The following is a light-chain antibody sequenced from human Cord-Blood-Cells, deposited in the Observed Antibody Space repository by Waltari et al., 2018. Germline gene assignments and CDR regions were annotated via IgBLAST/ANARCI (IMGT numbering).Light chain of an antibody. V-gene: IGKV3-11*01. CDR2: DAS. CDR3: QQRSNWPPT. J-gene: IGKJ4*01. Sequence: EIVLTQSPATLSFYPGERATLSCSASQSVSSYVAWYQQKPGQAPRLLIYDASNRATGIPARLSGSGSGTDFTLPISSLEPEDFAVYYYQQRSNWPPTFGGGTKVEIK. CDR1: QSVSSY.